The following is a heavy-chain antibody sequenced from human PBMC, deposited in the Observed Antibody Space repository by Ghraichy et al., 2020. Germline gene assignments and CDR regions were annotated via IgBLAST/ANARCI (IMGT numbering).Heavy chain of an antibody. Sequence: SETLSLTCAVYGGSFSGYYWSWIRQPPGKGLEWIGEINHSGSTNYNPSLKSRVTISVDTSKNQFSLKLSSVTAADTAVYYCARKSGLWHKGWFDPWGQGTLVTVSS. D-gene: IGHD3-10*01. CDR2: INHSGST. CDR3: ARKSGLWHKGWFDP. CDR1: GGSFSGYY. J-gene: IGHJ5*02. V-gene: IGHV4-34*01.